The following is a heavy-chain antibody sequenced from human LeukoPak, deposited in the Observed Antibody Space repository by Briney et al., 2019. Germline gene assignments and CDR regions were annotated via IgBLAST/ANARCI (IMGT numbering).Heavy chain of an antibody. D-gene: IGHD6-19*01. J-gene: IGHJ4*02. CDR2: INPNSGGT. V-gene: IGHV1-2*04. CDR1: GYAFTGYY. CDR3: ARVGPGSSGWFDY. Sequence: GASVKVSCKASGYAFTGYYMHWVRQAPGQGLEWMGWINPNSGGTNYAQKFQGWVTMTRDTSISTAYMELSRLRSDDTAVYYCARVGPGSSGWFDYWGQGTLVTVSS.